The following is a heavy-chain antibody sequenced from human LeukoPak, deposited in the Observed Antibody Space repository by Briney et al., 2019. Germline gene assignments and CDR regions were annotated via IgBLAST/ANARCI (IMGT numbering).Heavy chain of an antibody. V-gene: IGHV4-38-2*02. CDR3: ARRGYSYGTNWFDP. CDR1: GYSISSGYY. D-gene: IGHD5-18*01. CDR2: IYYSGST. J-gene: IGHJ5*02. Sequence: PSETLSLTCTVSGYSISSGYYWGWIRQPPGKGLEWIGSIYYSGSTYYNPSLKSRVTISVDTSKNQFSLKLSSVTAADTAVYYCARRGYSYGTNWFDPWGQGTLVTVSS.